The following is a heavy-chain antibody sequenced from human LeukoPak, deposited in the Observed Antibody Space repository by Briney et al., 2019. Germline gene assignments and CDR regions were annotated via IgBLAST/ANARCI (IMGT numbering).Heavy chain of an antibody. D-gene: IGHD3-22*01. Sequence: PPQTLSLTCTVSGGSISSGSYYWSWIRQPAGKGLEWIGRIYTSGSTNYNPSLKSRVTISVDTSKNQFSLKLSSVTAADTAVYYCAREGSSGYYDYFDYWGQGTLVTVSS. CDR1: GGSISSGSYY. CDR2: IYTSGST. V-gene: IGHV4-61*02. CDR3: AREGSSGYYDYFDY. J-gene: IGHJ4*02.